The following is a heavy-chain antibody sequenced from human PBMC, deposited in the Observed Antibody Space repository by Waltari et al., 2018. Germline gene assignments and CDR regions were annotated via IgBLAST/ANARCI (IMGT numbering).Heavy chain of an antibody. D-gene: IGHD6-19*01. Sequence: QVQLVQSGAEGKEPGASVTVTCKASGYTFTCHYIHWERQAPGQGLEWMGRITPHTGGTYYSQKFQGRVTMTRDMSITTAYMEVSSLRSDDTAVYYCARDLVGSGWSIDYWGQGTLVTVSS. V-gene: IGHV1-2*06. CDR1: GYTFTCHY. CDR3: ARDLVGSGWSIDY. CDR2: ITPHTGGT. J-gene: IGHJ4*02.